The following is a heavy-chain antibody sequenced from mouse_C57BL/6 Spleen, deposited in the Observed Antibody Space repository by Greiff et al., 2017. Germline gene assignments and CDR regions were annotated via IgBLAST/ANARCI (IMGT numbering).Heavy chain of an antibody. D-gene: IGHD3-3*01. CDR2: IWGGGST. V-gene: IGHV2-9*01. J-gene: IGHJ1*03. CDR3: AKRGRAEDWYFDV. CDR1: GFSLTSYG. Sequence: VQLVESGPGLVAPSQSLSITCTVSGFSLTSYGVDWVRQPPGKGLEWLGVIWGGGSTNNHTKPMNSLSISKDNPKSHVFLKMNSLQTDDTAMYYCAKRGRAEDWYFDVWGTGTTVTVSS.